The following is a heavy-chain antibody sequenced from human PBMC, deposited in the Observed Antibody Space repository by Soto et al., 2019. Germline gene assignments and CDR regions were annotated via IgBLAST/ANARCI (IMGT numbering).Heavy chain of an antibody. J-gene: IGHJ4*02. V-gene: IGHV3-9*01. Sequence: EVQLVESGGGLVQPGRSLRLSCAASGFTFDDYAMHWVRQAPGKGLEWVSGISWNSGSIGYADSVKGRFTISRDNAKNSLYLQMNRLRAEDTALYYCAKDSGGNSRGVDYWGQGTLVTVSS. CDR3: AKDSGGNSRGVDY. D-gene: IGHD2-21*02. CDR1: GFTFDDYA. CDR2: ISWNSGSI.